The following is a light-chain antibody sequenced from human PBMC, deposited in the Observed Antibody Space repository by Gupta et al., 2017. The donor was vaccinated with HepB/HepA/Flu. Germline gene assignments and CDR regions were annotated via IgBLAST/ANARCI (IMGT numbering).Light chain of an antibody. CDR2: AAS. Sequence: DFQMTQSPSSLSASVGDRVTITCRASQNLNHYLAWYHQKPGEAPRLLIYAASTLQSGAPSRFSGDGFGTDFTLTISSLQPEDIGTYYCQKDNGPPNTFGGGTNV. J-gene: IGKJ4*01. CDR3: QKDNGPPNT. V-gene: IGKV1-27*01. CDR1: QNLNHY.